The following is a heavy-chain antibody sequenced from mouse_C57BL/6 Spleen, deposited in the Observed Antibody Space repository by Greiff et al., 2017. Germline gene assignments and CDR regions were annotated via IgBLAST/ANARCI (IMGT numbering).Heavy chain of an antibody. V-gene: IGHV14-1*01. Sequence: EVKLQQSGAELVRPGASVKLSCTASGFNIKDYYMHWVKQRPEQGLEWIGRLDPDDGDTEYAQKFQGKATMTADTSSNTAYLQLSSLTAEDTAVSYCTTSTTVVAPYAIGSWGQGPSVTVSS. CDR2: LDPDDGDT. CDR3: TTSTTVVAPYAIGS. J-gene: IGHJ4*01. CDR1: GFNIKDYY. D-gene: IGHD1-1*01.